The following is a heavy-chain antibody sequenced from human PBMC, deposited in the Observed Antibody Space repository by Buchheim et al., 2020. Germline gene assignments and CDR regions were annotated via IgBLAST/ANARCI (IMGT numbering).Heavy chain of an antibody. CDR3: AKEWTYVLRYFDSISDGMDV. J-gene: IGHJ6*02. CDR1: GFTFSSYG. D-gene: IGHD3-9*01. V-gene: IGHV3-30*18. CDR2: ISYDGSNK. Sequence: QVQLVESGGGVVQPGRSLRLSCAASGFTFSSYGMHWVRQAPGKGLEWVAVISYDGSNKYYADSVKGRFTISRDNSKNTLYLQMNSLRAEDTAVYYCAKEWTYVLRYFDSISDGMDVWGQGTT.